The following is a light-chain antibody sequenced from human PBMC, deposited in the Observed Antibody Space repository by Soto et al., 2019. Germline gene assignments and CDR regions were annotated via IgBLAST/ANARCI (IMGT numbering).Light chain of an antibody. CDR1: QDISNY. V-gene: IGKV1-33*01. J-gene: IGKJ3*01. CDR3: QQYENLPRT. Sequence: DIQMTQSPPSLSASIGDRVTITCQASQDISNYLNWYQQKPGKAPKVLIYEASNLETGVPSRFSGSGSGTHFTLTISSLQPEDIATYYCQQYENLPRTFGPGTKVHIK. CDR2: EAS.